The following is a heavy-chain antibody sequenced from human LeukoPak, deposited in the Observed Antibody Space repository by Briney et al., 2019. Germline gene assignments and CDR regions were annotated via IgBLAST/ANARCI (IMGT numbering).Heavy chain of an antibody. Sequence: GGSLRLSCTASGFALDEHGMSWVRQVPAKGLEWVSGINWSGGSTGYADPLRGRFTISRDNAKNSLYLQMDSLRAEDTALYYCARAPITSPFYFDYWGQGTLVTVSS. CDR3: ARAPITSPFYFDY. D-gene: IGHD2-2*01. CDR2: INWSGGST. CDR1: GFALDEHG. J-gene: IGHJ4*02. V-gene: IGHV3-20*04.